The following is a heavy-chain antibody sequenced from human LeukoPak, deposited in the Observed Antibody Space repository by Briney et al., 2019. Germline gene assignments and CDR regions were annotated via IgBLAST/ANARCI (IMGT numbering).Heavy chain of an antibody. CDR3: ARGIPFGGWLDP. D-gene: IGHD3-16*01. J-gene: IGHJ5*02. CDR1: GFTFSWYV. Sequence: GGSLRLSCLGSGFTFSWYVLNWVRQAPGKGLEWASVIYSGGTTSYADSVKGRFTISRDNSKNTLYLQMNSLRAEDTAVYYCARGIPFGGWLDPWGQGTLVTVSS. CDR2: IYSGGTT. V-gene: IGHV3-66*01.